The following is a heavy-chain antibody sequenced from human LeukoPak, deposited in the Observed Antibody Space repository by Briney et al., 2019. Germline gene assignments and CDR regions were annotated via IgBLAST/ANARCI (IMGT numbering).Heavy chain of an antibody. D-gene: IGHD5-18*01. CDR2: IRYDGSNK. V-gene: IGHV3-30*02. Sequence: GGSLRLPCAASGFTFSSYGMHWVRQAPGKGLEWVAFIRYDGSNKKYADSVKGRFTISRDNSKNTLYLQMNSLRAEDTAVYYCANLGYTALLSDFDYWGQGTLVTVSS. J-gene: IGHJ4*02. CDR1: GFTFSSYG. CDR3: ANLGYTALLSDFDY.